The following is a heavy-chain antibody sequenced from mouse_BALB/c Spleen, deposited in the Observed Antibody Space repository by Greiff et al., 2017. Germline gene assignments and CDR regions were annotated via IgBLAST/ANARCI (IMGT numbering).Heavy chain of an antibody. D-gene: IGHD1-1*01. Sequence: VKLVESGPGLVAPSQSLSITCTVSGFSLTSYGVHWVRQPPGKGLEWLGVIWAGGSTNYNSALMSRLSISKDNSKSQVFLKMNSLQTDDTAMYYCARDHGYYGSSYYAMDYWGQGTSVTVSS. CDR3: ARDHGYYGSSYYAMDY. J-gene: IGHJ4*01. CDR2: IWAGGST. CDR1: GFSLTSYG. V-gene: IGHV2-9*02.